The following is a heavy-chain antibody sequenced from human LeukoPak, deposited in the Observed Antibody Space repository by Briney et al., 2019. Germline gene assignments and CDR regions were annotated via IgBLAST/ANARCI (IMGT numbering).Heavy chain of an antibody. D-gene: IGHD2-15*01. J-gene: IGHJ4*02. CDR1: GFTFSNYW. V-gene: IGHV3-7*01. Sequence: GGSLRLSCEASGFTFSNYWMSWVRQAPGKRLEWVANIKGDGSEIYYVDSVKGRFTISRDNDKNSLYLQMNNLRAEDTAVYYCARDGSSFDYWGQGALVTVSS. CDR2: IKGDGSEI. CDR3: ARDGSSFDY.